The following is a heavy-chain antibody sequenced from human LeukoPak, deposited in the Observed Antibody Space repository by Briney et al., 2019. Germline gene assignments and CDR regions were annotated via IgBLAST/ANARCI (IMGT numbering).Heavy chain of an antibody. D-gene: IGHD1-14*01. CDR3: ARETTEAFDY. V-gene: IGHV3-21*01. CDR1: GFTFSTYT. CDR2: ISTSSTYI. J-gene: IGHJ4*02. Sequence: GGSLRLSCAASGFTFSTYTMNWVRQAPGKGLEWVSSISTSSTYIYYADSVKGRFTISRDNAKNSVYLRMNTLRAEDTAVYYCARETTEAFDYWGQGTLVTVSS.